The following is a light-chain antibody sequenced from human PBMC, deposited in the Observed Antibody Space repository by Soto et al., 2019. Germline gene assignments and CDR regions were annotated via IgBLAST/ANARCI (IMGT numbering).Light chain of an antibody. V-gene: IGLV9-49*01. CDR2: VGTGGIVG. J-gene: IGLJ1*01. CDR3: GADHGSHV. CDR1: SGYSNYK. Sequence: QSVLTQPPSASASLGASVTLTCTLSSGYSNYKVDWYQQRPGKGPRFVMRVGTGGIVGSKGDGIPDRFSVLGSGLNRYLTIKNIQEEDESDYHCGADHGSHVFGTGTKVTVL.